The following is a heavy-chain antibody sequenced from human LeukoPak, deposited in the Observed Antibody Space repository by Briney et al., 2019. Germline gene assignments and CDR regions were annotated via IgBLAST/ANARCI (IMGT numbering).Heavy chain of an antibody. J-gene: IGHJ3*02. D-gene: IGHD6-13*01. V-gene: IGHV4-4*02. Sequence: SSETLSLTCAVSGGSISSSNWWSWVRQPPGKGLEWIGEIYHSGSTNYNPSLKSRVTISVDTSKNQFSLKLSSVTAADTAVYYCARPGYSVGAFDIWGQGTMVTVSS. CDR1: GGSISSSNW. CDR3: ARPGYSVGAFDI. CDR2: IYHSGST.